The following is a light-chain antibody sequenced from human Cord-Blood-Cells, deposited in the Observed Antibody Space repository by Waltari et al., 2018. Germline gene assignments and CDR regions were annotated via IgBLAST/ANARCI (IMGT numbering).Light chain of an antibody. CDR3: CSYAGSSTVV. CDR1: SSDVGSYNL. CDR2: EGS. J-gene: IGLJ2*01. V-gene: IGLV2-23*01. Sequence: QSALTQPASVSGSPGQSITISCTGTSSDVGSYNLVSWYQQHPGKAPKIMIYEGSKRPSGISNRFSGSTSGNTASLTISGLQAEDEADYYCCSYAGSSTVVFGGGTKLTVL.